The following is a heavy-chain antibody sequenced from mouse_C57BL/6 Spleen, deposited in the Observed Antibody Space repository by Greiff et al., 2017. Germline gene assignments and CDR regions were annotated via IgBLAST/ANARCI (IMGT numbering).Heavy chain of an antibody. V-gene: IGHV1-64*01. Sequence: QVQLQQPGAELVKPGASVKLSCKASGYTFTSYWMHWVKQRPGQGLEWIGMIHPNSGSTNYNEKFKSKATLTVDNSSSTAYMQLSSLTSEDSAVYYCAPSYYECGTFAYWGQGTLVTVSA. J-gene: IGHJ3*01. D-gene: IGHD2-4*01. CDR2: IHPNSGST. CDR1: GYTFTSYW. CDR3: APSYYECGTFAY.